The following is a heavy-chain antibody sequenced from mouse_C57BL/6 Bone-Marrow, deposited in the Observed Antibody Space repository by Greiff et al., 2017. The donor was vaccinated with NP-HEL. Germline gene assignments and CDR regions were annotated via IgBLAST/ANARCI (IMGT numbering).Heavy chain of an antibody. CDR2: IDPENGDT. J-gene: IGHJ1*03. Sequence: DVQLQESGAELVRPGASVKLSCTASGFNIKDDYMHWVKQRPEQGLEWIGWIDPENGDTEYASKFQGKATITADTSSNTAYLQLSSLTSEDTAVYYCTTYYYYGSSYWYFDVWGTGTTVTVSS. CDR3: TTYYYYGSSYWYFDV. CDR1: GFNIKDDY. V-gene: IGHV14-4*01. D-gene: IGHD1-1*01.